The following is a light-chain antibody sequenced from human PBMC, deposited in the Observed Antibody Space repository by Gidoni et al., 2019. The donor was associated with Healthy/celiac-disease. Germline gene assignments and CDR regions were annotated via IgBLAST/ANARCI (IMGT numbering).Light chain of an antibody. CDR3: QRSYSLSSIT. Sequence: DIQMTQPPSSLSASVGDRVTITCRASQSIDTYLNWYQHKPGEAPKLLIYATSYLQSGVPSRFSGSGFGTEFTLTISSLQHEDFATYYCQRSYSLSSITFXQXTRLEIK. J-gene: IGKJ5*01. CDR2: ATS. V-gene: IGKV1-39*01. CDR1: QSIDTY.